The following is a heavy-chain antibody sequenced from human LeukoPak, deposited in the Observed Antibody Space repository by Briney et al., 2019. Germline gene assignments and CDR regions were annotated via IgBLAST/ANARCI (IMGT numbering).Heavy chain of an antibody. CDR3: AKSLEIVGATTFDY. J-gene: IGHJ4*02. CDR1: GFTFSSYG. V-gene: IGHV3-30*02. CDR2: IRYDGSNK. Sequence: PGGSLRLSCAASGFTFSSYGMHWVRQAPGKGLEWEAFIRYDGSNKYYADSVKGRFTISRDNSKNTLYLQMNSLRAEDTAVYYCAKSLEIVGATTFDYWGQGTLVTVSS. D-gene: IGHD1-26*01.